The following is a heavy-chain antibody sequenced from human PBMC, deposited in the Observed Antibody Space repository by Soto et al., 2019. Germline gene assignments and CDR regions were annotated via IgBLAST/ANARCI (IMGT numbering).Heavy chain of an antibody. J-gene: IGHJ4*02. V-gene: IGHV1-18*01. CDR2: ISAYNGNT. D-gene: IGHD3-22*01. CDR1: GYTFGTSG. Sequence: QVKLVQSGAEVKKPGTSMKVSCKASGYTFGTSGISWIRQAPGQGLEWMGWISAYNGNTNYEQKLQDRVTMTTDTSTNTVYLELRSLRSDDTAVYYCARAGHYYDSSGYANWGQGTLVTVSS. CDR3: ARAGHYYDSSGYAN.